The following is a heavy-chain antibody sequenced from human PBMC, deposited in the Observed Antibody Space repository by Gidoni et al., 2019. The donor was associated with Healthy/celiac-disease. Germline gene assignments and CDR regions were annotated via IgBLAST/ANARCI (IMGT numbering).Heavy chain of an antibody. J-gene: IGHJ4*02. V-gene: IGHV3-23*01. CDR3: AKGEILWASMIVVPQGVFDY. Sequence: EVQLLESGGGLVQPGGSLRLSCAASGFTFSSYAMSWVRQAPGKGLEWVSAISGSGGSTYYADSVKGRFTISRDNSKNTLYLQMNSLRAEDTAVYYCAKGEILWASMIVVPQGVFDYWGQGTLVTVSS. CDR1: GFTFSSYA. CDR2: ISGSGGST. D-gene: IGHD3-22*01.